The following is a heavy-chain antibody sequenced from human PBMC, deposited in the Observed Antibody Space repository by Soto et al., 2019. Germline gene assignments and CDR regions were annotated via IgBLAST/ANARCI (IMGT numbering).Heavy chain of an antibody. CDR3: AKCSHSASRCYFLAV. CDR1: GFTLSTYD. Sequence: GGSLRLSCAASGFTLSTYDTHWVRQATGKGLEWVAALSYAGDTYYPGSVKGRFTVSREGAKNSLYLQMNSLTAGDTAVYYCAKCSHSASRCYFLAVWGKGSSVTVS. J-gene: IGHJ6*03. CDR2: LSYAGDT. V-gene: IGHV3-13*01. D-gene: IGHD2-21*01.